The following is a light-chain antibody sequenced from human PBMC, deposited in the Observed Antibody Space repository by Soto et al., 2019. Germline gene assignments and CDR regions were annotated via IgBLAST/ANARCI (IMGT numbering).Light chain of an antibody. CDR2: DAS. V-gene: IGKV1-5*01. CDR1: QSISSW. Sequence: DIQMTQSPSTLSASVGDRVTITCRASQSISSWLAWYQQKPGKAPKLLIYDASSLESGVPSRFSGSGSGTEFPLTISSLQPDDFASYYCQQYSSWWTFGQGTKVEIK. CDR3: QQYSSWWT. J-gene: IGKJ1*01.